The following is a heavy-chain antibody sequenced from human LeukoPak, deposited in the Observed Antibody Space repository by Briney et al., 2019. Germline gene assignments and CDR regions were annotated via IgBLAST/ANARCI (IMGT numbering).Heavy chain of an antibody. V-gene: IGHV3-23*01. J-gene: IGHJ4*02. D-gene: IGHD6-19*01. CDR1: GFTFSSYA. CDR3: AKDWVAVGLVGY. CDR2: ISGSGGST. Sequence: GGSLRLSCAASGFTFSSYAMSWVRQAPGKGLEWVAAISGSGGSTYYADSVKGRFTISRDNYKNTLYLQMNSMRAEDTAVYYCAKDWVAVGLVGYWGQGTLVTVSS.